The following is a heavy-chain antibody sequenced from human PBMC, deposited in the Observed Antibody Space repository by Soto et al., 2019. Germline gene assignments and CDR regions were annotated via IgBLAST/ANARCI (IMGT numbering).Heavy chain of an antibody. D-gene: IGHD3-22*01. CDR2: IYYSGST. V-gene: IGHV4-59*01. Sequence: SETLSLTCTVSGGSISSYDWSWIRQPPGKGLEWIGYIYYSGSTNYNPSLKSRVTISVDTSKNQFYLKLSSVTAADTAVYYCARAPSYYYDSSGYYSWFDPWGQGTLVTVSS. CDR1: GGSISSYD. J-gene: IGHJ5*02. CDR3: ARAPSYYYDSSGYYSWFDP.